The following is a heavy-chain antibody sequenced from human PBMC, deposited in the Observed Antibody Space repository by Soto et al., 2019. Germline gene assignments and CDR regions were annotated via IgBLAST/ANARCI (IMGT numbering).Heavy chain of an antibody. CDR2: IIPIFGTA. CDR3: ARFDTAMDYPPLYYYYYGMDV. CDR1: GGTFSSYA. D-gene: IGHD5-18*01. V-gene: IGHV1-69*13. Sequence: SVKVSCKASGGTFSSYAISWVRQAPGQGLEWMGGIIPIFGTANYAQKFQGRVTITADESTSTAYMELSSLRSEDTAVYYCARFDTAMDYPPLYYYYYGMDVWGQGTTVTVSS. J-gene: IGHJ6*02.